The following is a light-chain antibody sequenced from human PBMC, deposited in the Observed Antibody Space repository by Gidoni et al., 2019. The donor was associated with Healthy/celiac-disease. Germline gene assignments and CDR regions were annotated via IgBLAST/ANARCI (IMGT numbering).Light chain of an antibody. CDR2: DAS. Sequence: EIALTQSPPTLSLSPGERATLSCRASQSVSSYLAWYQQKPGQAPRLLIYDASNRATAIPARFSGSGSGTDFTLTISSLEPEDFAVYYCQQRSNWPPYTFGQGTKLEIK. J-gene: IGKJ2*01. V-gene: IGKV3-11*01. CDR3: QQRSNWPPYT. CDR1: QSVSSY.